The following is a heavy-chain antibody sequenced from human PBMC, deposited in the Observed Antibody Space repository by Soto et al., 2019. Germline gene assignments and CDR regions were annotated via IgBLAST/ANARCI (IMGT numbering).Heavy chain of an antibody. CDR2: IYPGDSDT. Sequence: GEFLKISCIGSGYMFSKYWIGWVRQLPGKGLEWMGIIYPGDSDTRYSPSFQGQVTISADKTLDTAYMQWSSLKASDPATYFCARYPHPLKWWTGMVVLRFDYWGKGSLVTVSS. V-gene: IGHV5-51*01. CDR1: GYMFSKYW. D-gene: IGHD2-15*01. CDR3: ARYPHPLKWWTGMVVLRFDY. J-gene: IGHJ4*02.